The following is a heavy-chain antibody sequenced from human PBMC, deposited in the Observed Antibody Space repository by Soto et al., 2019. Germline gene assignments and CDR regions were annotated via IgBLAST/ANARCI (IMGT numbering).Heavy chain of an antibody. D-gene: IGHD6-19*01. Sequence: QVQLVESGGGVVQPGRSLRLSCAASGFTFSSYGMHWVRQAPGKGLEGVAVIWYDGSNKYYADSVKGRFTISRDNSKNTLYLQMNSLRAEDTAVYYCARRQLLVGGYYYGLDVWGKGTTVTVSS. J-gene: IGHJ6*04. CDR3: ARRQLLVGGYYYGLDV. V-gene: IGHV3-33*01. CDR1: GFTFSSYG. CDR2: IWYDGSNK.